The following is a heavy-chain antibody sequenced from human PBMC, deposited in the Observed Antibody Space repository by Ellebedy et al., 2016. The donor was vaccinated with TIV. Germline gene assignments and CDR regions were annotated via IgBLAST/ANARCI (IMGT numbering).Heavy chain of an antibody. J-gene: IGHJ1*01. Sequence: PGGSLRLSCAASGFTFSSYGMHWVRQAPGKGLEWVAVIWYDGSNKYYADSVKGRFTISRDNSKNTLSLQMNSLRAEDTAVYYCAKPYDILISPFHHWGQGTLVTVSS. V-gene: IGHV3-33*06. CDR3: AKPYDILISPFHH. CDR2: IWYDGSNK. CDR1: GFTFSSYG. D-gene: IGHD3-9*01.